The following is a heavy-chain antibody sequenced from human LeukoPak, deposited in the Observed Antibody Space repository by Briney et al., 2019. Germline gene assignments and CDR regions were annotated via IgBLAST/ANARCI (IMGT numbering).Heavy chain of an antibody. D-gene: IGHD3-22*01. CDR3: ARYPCVGYDSSGYEVCYLDY. Sequence: PSETLSLTCTVSGGSISSYYWSWIWQPPGKGLEWIGYIYYSGSTNYNPSLKSRVTISVDTSKNQFSLKLSSVTAADTAVYYCARYPCVGYDSSGYEVCYLDYWGQGTLVTVSS. J-gene: IGHJ4*02. CDR2: IYYSGST. V-gene: IGHV4-59*08. CDR1: GGSISSYY.